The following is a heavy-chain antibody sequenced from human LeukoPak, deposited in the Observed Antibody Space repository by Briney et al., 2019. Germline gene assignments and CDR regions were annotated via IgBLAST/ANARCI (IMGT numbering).Heavy chain of an antibody. CDR1: GGSISSYY. CDR3: ATLRDGYEFDY. J-gene: IGHJ4*02. CDR2: IHYSGST. D-gene: IGHD5-24*01. V-gene: IGHV4-59*01. Sequence: SETLSLTCTVSGGSISSYYWSWIRQPPGKGLEWIGYIHYSGSTNYNPSLKCRVTISVDTSKNQFSLKLSSVTAADTAVYYCATLRDGYEFDYWGRGTLVTVSS.